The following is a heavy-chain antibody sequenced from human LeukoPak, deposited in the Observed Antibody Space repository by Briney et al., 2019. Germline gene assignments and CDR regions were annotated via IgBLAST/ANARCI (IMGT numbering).Heavy chain of an antibody. Sequence: PGGSLRLSCVASGFSFRNYWMSWVRQAPGKGLEWVANIKEDGSKKNHLDSVKGRFTISRDNAKNFLYLQMNSLRVEDTALYYCARDGDGRGEDFDYWGQGILVTVSP. V-gene: IGHV3-7*01. CDR2: IKEDGSKK. J-gene: IGHJ4*02. D-gene: IGHD4-17*01. CDR3: ARDGDGRGEDFDY. CDR1: GFSFRNYW.